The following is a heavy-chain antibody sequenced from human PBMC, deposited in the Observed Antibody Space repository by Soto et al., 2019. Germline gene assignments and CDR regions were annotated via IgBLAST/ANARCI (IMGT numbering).Heavy chain of an antibody. Sequence: TLSLTCTVSGGSISSGDYYWSWIRQPPGNGLEWIGYIYYSGSTYYTPSLKSRVTISVDTSKKQFSLKLSSVTAADTAVYYCARGYCSSTSCLLHYFDYWGQGTLVTVSS. V-gene: IGHV4-30-4*01. CDR3: ARGYCSSTSCLLHYFDY. CDR1: GGSISSGDYY. J-gene: IGHJ4*02. D-gene: IGHD2-2*01. CDR2: IYYSGST.